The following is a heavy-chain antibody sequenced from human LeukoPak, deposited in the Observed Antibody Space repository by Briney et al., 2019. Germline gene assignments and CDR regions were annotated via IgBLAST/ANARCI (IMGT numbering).Heavy chain of an antibody. Sequence: GGSLRLSCAASGFTFSSYWMHWVRQAPGKGLVWVSRIDSDGSSTIYADSVKGRFTISRDNAKNTLYLQMNSLRPEDTAVYYCARAGKSSAFRVFDYWGQGTLVTVSS. CDR2: IDSDGSST. J-gene: IGHJ4*02. V-gene: IGHV3-74*01. CDR1: GFTFSSYW. CDR3: ARAGKSSAFRVFDY. D-gene: IGHD6-25*01.